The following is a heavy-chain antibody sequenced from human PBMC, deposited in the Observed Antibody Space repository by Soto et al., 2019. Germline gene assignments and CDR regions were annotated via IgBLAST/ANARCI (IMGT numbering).Heavy chain of an antibody. V-gene: IGHV3-64*01. CDR2: ISSNGGST. Sequence: GGSLRLSCAASGFTVSSSYMSWVRQAPGKGLEYVSAISSNGGSTYYANSVKGRFTISRDNSKNTLYLQMGSLRAEDMAVYYCARDPYYDILTGYGMDVWGQGTTVTVSS. J-gene: IGHJ6*02. D-gene: IGHD3-9*01. CDR3: ARDPYYDILTGYGMDV. CDR1: GFTVSSSY.